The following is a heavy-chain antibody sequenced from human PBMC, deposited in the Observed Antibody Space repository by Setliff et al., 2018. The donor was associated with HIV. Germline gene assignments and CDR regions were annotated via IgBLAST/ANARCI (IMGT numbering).Heavy chain of an antibody. V-gene: IGHV4-38-2*01. D-gene: IGHD4-17*01. J-gene: IGHJ1*01. CDR1: GYSITNGNH. Sequence: TSETLSLTCLVFGYSITNGNHWGWIRQSPGKGLEWIGSIYSTGRTYYNPSHKSRVTTSVDTSKNQFSLKLSSVTAADTAVYYCAGSTPYGDYAAEYFQHWGQGTLVTVSS. CDR2: IYSTGRT. CDR3: AGSTPYGDYAAEYFQH.